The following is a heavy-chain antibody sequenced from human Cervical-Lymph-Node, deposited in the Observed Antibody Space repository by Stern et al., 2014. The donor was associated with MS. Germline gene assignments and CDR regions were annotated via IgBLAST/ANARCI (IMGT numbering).Heavy chain of an antibody. V-gene: IGHV1-69*01. Sequence: QVQLGQSGAEVKKPGSSVKVSCKASGGTFSTYPISWVRQAPGQGLEWMGGIIPIFGSSNYAQKFQGRVTISADESTRTAYMELSSLRSEDSAVYYGASLAVAAIQPNNWGQGTQVTVSS. D-gene: IGHD6-19*01. J-gene: IGHJ4*02. CDR3: ASLAVAAIQPNN. CDR2: IIPIFGSS. CDR1: GGTFSTYP.